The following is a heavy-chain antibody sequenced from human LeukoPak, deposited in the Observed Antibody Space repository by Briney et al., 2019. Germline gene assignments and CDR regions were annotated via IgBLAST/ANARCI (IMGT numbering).Heavy chain of an antibody. D-gene: IGHD2-15*01. CDR2: FDPEDGET. J-gene: IGHJ4*02. CDR1: GYTLTELS. V-gene: IGHV1-24*01. CDR3: ATAPCSGGSCFDYYFDY. Sequence: ASVKVSCKVSGYTLTELSMHWVRQAPGKGLGWMGGFDPEDGETIYAQKFQGRVTMTEDTSTDTAYMELSSLRSEDTAVYYCATAPCSGGSCFDYYFDYWGQGTLVTVSS.